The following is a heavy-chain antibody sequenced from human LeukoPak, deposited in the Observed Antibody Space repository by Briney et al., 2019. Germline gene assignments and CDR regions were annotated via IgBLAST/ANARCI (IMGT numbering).Heavy chain of an antibody. CDR3: ARHSGDYLDY. CDR2: IYYSGST. V-gene: IGHV4-59*01. J-gene: IGHJ4*02. Sequence: PSETLSLTCTVSGGSISSYYWSWVRQPPGKGLEWIGYIYYSGSTNYNPSLKSRVTISVDTSKNQFSLKLSSVTAADTAVYYCARHSGDYLDYWGQGTLVTVSS. D-gene: IGHD2-21*01. CDR1: GGSISSYY.